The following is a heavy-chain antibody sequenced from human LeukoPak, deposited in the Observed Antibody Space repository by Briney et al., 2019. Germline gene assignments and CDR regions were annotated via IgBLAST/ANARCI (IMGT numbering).Heavy chain of an antibody. D-gene: IGHD6-19*01. CDR2: ISYDGSNK. Sequence: GGSLRLSCAASGFTFSSYGMHWVRQAPGKGLEWVAVISYDGSNKYFADSVKGRFTISRDNSKNTLYLQMNCLRAEDTAVYYCAKDSGIAVAGTLRAFDIWGQGTMVTVSS. J-gene: IGHJ3*02. V-gene: IGHV3-30*18. CDR1: GFTFSSYG. CDR3: AKDSGIAVAGTLRAFDI.